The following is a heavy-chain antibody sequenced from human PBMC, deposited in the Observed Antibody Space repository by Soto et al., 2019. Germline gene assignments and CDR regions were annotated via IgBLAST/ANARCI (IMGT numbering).Heavy chain of an antibody. CDR3: ARGNVFRYFAWPLFDY. CDR1: GYSFTSYW. Sequence: PGESLKISYKGSGYSFTSYWIGWVRQMPGKGLEWMGIIYPGDSDTRYSPSFQGQVTISADTSISTAYLQWSSLKASDTAMYYCARGNVFRYFAWPLFDYWGQGTLVTVSS. D-gene: IGHD3-9*01. CDR2: IYPGDSDT. J-gene: IGHJ4*02. V-gene: IGHV5-51*01.